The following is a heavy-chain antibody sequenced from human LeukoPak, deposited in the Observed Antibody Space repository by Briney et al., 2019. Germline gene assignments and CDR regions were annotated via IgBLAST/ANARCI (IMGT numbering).Heavy chain of an antibody. D-gene: IGHD4-17*01. CDR2: IYYTGST. Sequence: SETLSLTCTVSGGSISSSTYFWGWIRQPTAKGLEWIGTIYYTGSTYYNPSLKSRVTISVDTSKNQFSLKVRSVTAADTAVYYCARGPQGVTRPEYWGQGTLVTVSS. CDR1: GGSISSSTYF. V-gene: IGHV4-39*01. CDR3: ARGPQGVTRPEY. J-gene: IGHJ4*02.